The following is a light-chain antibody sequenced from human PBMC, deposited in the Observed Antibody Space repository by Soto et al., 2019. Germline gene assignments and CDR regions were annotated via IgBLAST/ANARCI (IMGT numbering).Light chain of an antibody. Sequence: DIQVTQSPSSLSASVGDRVTITCRGSQGISSWLAWYQQKPGKAPRLLIYKASSLASGDPSRFSGSGSGTEFTLTISSLQPDDFATYYCQQYKTFGQGTKVDI. CDR1: QGISSW. CDR2: KAS. J-gene: IGKJ1*01. CDR3: QQYKT. V-gene: IGKV1-5*03.